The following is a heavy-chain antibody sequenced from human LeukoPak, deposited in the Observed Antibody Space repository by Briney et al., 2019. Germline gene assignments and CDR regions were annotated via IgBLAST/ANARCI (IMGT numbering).Heavy chain of an antibody. Sequence: GGSLRLSCAASGFTFSSYSMNWVRQAPGEGLEWVSYISSSSSTIYYADSVKGRFTISRDNAKNSLYLQMNSLRAEDTAVYYCARAVVPAAMIAYYYYYYMDVWGKGTTVTVSS. CDR1: GFTFSSYS. CDR2: ISSSSSTI. J-gene: IGHJ6*03. V-gene: IGHV3-48*01. CDR3: ARAVVPAAMIAYYYYYYMDV. D-gene: IGHD2-2*01.